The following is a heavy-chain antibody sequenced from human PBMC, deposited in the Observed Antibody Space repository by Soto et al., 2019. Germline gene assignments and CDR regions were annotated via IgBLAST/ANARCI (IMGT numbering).Heavy chain of an antibody. D-gene: IGHD3-10*02. J-gene: IGHJ6*02. CDR1: GFTFSSYD. Sequence: GGSLRLSCAASGFTFSSYDMHWVRQATGKGLEWVSAIGTAGDTYYPGSVKGRFTISRENAKNSLYPQMNSLIAGDRAAYYCARLAPSVPSYGMDVWDQGTTGTVS. CDR2: IGTAGDT. V-gene: IGHV3-13*01. CDR3: ARLAPSVPSYGMDV.